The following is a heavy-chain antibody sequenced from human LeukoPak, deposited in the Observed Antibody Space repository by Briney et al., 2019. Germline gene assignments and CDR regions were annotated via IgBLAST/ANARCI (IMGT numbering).Heavy chain of an antibody. CDR2: IYYSGST. CDR3: ARGGSLGYCSGGSCPPFDY. Sequence: SETLSLTCTVSGGSISSYYWSWIRQPPGKGLEWIGYIYYSGSTNYTPSLKSRVTISVDTSKNQFSLKLTSVTAADTAVYYCARGGSLGYCSGGSCPPFDYWGQGTLVTVSS. V-gene: IGHV4-59*01. CDR1: GGSISSYY. J-gene: IGHJ4*02. D-gene: IGHD2-15*01.